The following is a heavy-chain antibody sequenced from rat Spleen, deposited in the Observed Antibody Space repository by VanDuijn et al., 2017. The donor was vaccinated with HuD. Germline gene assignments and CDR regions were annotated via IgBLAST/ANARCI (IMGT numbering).Heavy chain of an antibody. D-gene: IGHD1-10*01. V-gene: IGHV10-5*01. CDR2: IRTKPNNYAT. CDR1: GFTFSNAA. J-gene: IGHJ4*01. CDR3: ARPHNYRYVMDA. Sequence: VQVVESGGGLVQPKESLKISCAASGFTFSNAAMYWVRQAPGKGLEWVARIRTKPNNYATYYADSVKGRFTISRDDSKSTLYLQMDSLRSEDTATYYCARPHNYRYVMDAWGQGASVTVSS.